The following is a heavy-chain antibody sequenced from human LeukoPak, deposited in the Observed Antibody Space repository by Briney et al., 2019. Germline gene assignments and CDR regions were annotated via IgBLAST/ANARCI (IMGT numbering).Heavy chain of an antibody. CDR1: GFTFSSYG. Sequence: GGSLRLSCAASGFTFSSYGMHWVRQAPGKGLEWVAFIRYDGSNKYYADSVKGRFTISRDNSKNTLYLQMNSLRAEDTAVYYCASCIAVAGLFDYWGQGTLVTVSS. J-gene: IGHJ4*02. CDR2: IRYDGSNK. D-gene: IGHD6-19*01. V-gene: IGHV3-30*02. CDR3: ASCIAVAGLFDY.